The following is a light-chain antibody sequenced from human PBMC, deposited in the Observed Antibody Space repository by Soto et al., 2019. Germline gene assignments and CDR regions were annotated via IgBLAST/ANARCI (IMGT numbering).Light chain of an antibody. CDR3: YQYFSTPRT. V-gene: IGKV4-1*01. CDR2: WAS. Sequence: MFQPPESLALSLGGRTAINSNSSRRGFYNSNNKNHLAWYQQKPGQPPKLVIYWASTRESGVPDRFSGSGSGTDFTLTISSLQAEDVAVYYCYQYFSTPRTFGGGTKVDIK. J-gene: IGKJ4*01. CDR1: RRGFYNSNNKNH.